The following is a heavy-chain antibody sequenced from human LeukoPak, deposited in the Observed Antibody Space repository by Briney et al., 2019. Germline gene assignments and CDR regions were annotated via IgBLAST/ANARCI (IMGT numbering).Heavy chain of an antibody. J-gene: IGHJ5*02. V-gene: IGHV3-21*01. D-gene: IGHD3-3*01. Sequence: NPGGSLRLSCAASGFTFSSYSMNWVRQAPGKGLEWVSSISSSSSYIYYADSVKGRSTISRDNAKNSLYLQMNSLRAEDTAVYYCASYYDFWSGPLYTWGQGTLVTVSS. CDR3: ASYYDFWSGPLYT. CDR2: ISSSSSYI. CDR1: GFTFSSYS.